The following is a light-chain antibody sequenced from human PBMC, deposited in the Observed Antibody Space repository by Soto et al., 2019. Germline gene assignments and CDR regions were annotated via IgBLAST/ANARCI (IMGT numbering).Light chain of an antibody. CDR1: MRDVGAYNL. J-gene: IGLJ3*02. CDR3: SAYTASSTMV. Sequence: QSVLTQPASVSGSAGQSITISCSGTMRDVGAYNLVSWYKQHPGTAPKLIIYEVRNRPSGISSRFSGSRSGNTASLTISGLQPEDEGDYYCSAYTASSTMVFGGGTKLTVL. V-gene: IGLV2-14*01. CDR2: EVR.